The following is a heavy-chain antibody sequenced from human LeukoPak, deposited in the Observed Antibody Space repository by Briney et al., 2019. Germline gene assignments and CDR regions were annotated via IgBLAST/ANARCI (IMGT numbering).Heavy chain of an antibody. V-gene: IGHV5-51*01. CDR1: GYIFTNYW. Sequence: GESLSLSCTGSGYIFTNYWIGWVRQTRGKGVEWIGSMYPGDSDTIYTPSFQGQVTISADRSISSAYLQWSSLKASDTAIYYCARPKSSSWSGFDYWGQGTLVTVSS. CDR3: ARPKSSSWSGFDY. J-gene: IGHJ4*02. CDR2: MYPGDSDT. D-gene: IGHD6-13*01.